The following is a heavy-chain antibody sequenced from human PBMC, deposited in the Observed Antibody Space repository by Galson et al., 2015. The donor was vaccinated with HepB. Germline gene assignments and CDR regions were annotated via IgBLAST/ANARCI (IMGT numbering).Heavy chain of an antibody. CDR2: IYHSGST. D-gene: IGHD2-15*01. V-gene: IGHV4-4*02. CDR1: GGSISSSNW. CDR3: ARSGGFWREPGRRFDP. J-gene: IGHJ5*02. Sequence: TLSLTCAVSGGSISSSNWWSWVRQPPGKGLEWIGEIYHSGSTNYNPSLKSRVTISVDKSKNQFSLKLSSVTAADTAVYYCARSGGFWREPGRRFDPWGQGTLVTVSS.